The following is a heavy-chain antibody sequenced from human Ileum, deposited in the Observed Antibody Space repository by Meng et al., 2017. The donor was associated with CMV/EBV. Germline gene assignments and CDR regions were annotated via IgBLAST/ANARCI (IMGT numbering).Heavy chain of an antibody. CDR3: AREEIFGVVTQYYYYGMDV. V-gene: IGHV1-2*02. J-gene: IGHJ6*02. Sequence: ASVKVSCKASGYTFTGYYMHWVRQAPGQGLEWMGWINPNSGGTNYAQKFQGRVTMTRDTSISTAYMKLSRLRADDTAVYYCAREEIFGVVTQYYYYGMDVWGQGTTVTVSS. D-gene: IGHD3-3*01. CDR2: INPNSGGT. CDR1: GYTFTGYY.